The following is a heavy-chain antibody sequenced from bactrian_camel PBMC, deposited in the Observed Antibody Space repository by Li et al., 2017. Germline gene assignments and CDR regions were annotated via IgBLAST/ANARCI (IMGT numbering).Heavy chain of an antibody. Sequence: VQLVESGGGLVQPGGSLRLSCAASGFTFSTYSMYWVRQTPGKGHEWVSGTNAAGVTTVYAVSVEGRFTMSRDNAKNTVYLQMNNLKPEDTAVYYCARGPRPMNSCYLEPPPYNYWAQGTQVTVS. V-gene: IGHV3S1*01. CDR2: TNAAGVTT. D-gene: IGHD1*01. CDR1: GFTFSTYS. CDR3: ARGPRPMNSCYLEPPPYNY. J-gene: IGHJ4*01.